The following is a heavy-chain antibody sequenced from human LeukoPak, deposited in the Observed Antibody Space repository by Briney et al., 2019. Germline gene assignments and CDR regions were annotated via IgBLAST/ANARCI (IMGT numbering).Heavy chain of an antibody. J-gene: IGHJ4*02. Sequence: SETLSLTCTVSGYSISSSYYWSWIRQPPGKGLEWIGYIYYSGSTNYNPSLKSRVTISVDTSKNQFSLKLSSVTAADTAVYYCARSSSGWYDYWGQGTPVTVSS. CDR1: GYSISSSYY. CDR3: ARSSSGWYDY. D-gene: IGHD6-19*01. CDR2: IYYSGST. V-gene: IGHV4-61*01.